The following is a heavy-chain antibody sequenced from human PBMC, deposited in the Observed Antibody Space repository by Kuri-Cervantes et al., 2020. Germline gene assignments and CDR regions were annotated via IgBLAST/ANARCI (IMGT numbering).Heavy chain of an antibody. CDR2: ISSSSSTI. CDR1: GFTFSSYS. CDR3: ARGHGRID. V-gene: IGHV3-48*01. J-gene: IGHJ4*02. D-gene: IGHD2-21*01. Sequence: GESLKISCAASGFTFSSYSMNWVRQAPGKGLEWVSYISSSSSTIYYADSVKGRFTISRDNAKNSLYLQMNSLRAEDTAVYYCARGHGRIDWGQGTLVTVSS.